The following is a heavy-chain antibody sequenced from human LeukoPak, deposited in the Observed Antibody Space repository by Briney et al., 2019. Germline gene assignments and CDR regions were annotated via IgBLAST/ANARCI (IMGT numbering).Heavy chain of an antibody. J-gene: IGHJ5*02. Sequence: ASVKVSCKASGYTFTSYYMHWVRQAPGQGLEWMGIINPSGGSTSYAQKFQGRVTMTRDMSTSTVYMELSSLRSGDTAVYYCARAPPYCSGGSCYSESMFDPWGQGTLVTVSS. CDR2: INPSGGST. V-gene: IGHV1-46*01. CDR1: GYTFTSYY. CDR3: ARAPPYCSGGSCYSESMFDP. D-gene: IGHD2-15*01.